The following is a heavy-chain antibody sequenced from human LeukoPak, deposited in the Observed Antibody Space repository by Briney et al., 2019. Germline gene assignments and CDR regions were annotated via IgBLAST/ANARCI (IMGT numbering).Heavy chain of an antibody. CDR3: ARDPPIYQGISSYYYGMDV. D-gene: IGHD3-3*02. J-gene: IGHJ6*02. CDR1: GFTFSSYS. CDR2: ISSSSSTI. Sequence: GGSLRLSCAASGFTFSSYSMNWVRQAPGKGLEWVSYISSSSSTIYYADSVKGRFTISRDNAKNSLYLQMNSLRAEDTAVYYCARDPPIYQGISSYYYGMDVWGQGTTVTVSS. V-gene: IGHV3-48*04.